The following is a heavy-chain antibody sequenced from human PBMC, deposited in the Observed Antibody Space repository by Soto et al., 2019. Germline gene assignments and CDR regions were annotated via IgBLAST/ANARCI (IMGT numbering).Heavy chain of an antibody. CDR2: INHSGST. V-gene: IGHV4-34*01. CDR1: GGSFSGYY. Sequence: QVQLQQWGAGLLKPSETLSLTCAVYGGSFSGYYWSWIRQPPGKGLEWIGEINHSGSTNYNPSRKSRVTISEDTSNNQVSLKLSPVTAADTAVYYCARGGTGRRAYYYYNYMDVWGKGTTVTVSS. J-gene: IGHJ6*03. CDR3: ARGGTGRRAYYYYNYMDV. D-gene: IGHD3-9*01.